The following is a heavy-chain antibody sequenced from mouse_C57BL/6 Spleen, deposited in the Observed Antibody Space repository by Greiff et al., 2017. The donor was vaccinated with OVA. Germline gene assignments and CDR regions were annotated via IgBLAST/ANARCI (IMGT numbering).Heavy chain of an antibody. CDR1: GYAFTNYL. Sequence: QVQLKESGAELVRPGTSVKVSCKASGYAFTNYLIEWVKQRPGQGLEWIGVINPGSGGTNYNEKFKGKATLTADKSSSTAYMQLSSLTSEDSAVYFCASHSGTWRYFDVWGTGTTVTVSS. CDR2: INPGSGGT. D-gene: IGHD4-1*01. CDR3: ASHSGTWRYFDV. V-gene: IGHV1-54*01. J-gene: IGHJ1*03.